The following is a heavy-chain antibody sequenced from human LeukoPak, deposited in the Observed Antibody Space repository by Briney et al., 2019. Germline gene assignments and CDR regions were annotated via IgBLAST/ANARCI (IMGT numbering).Heavy chain of an antibody. CDR1: GFTFSSYA. J-gene: IGHJ4*02. Sequence: GGSLRLSCAASGFTFSSYAMSWLRHAPGKGLEGVSAINGSGGSTYYADSVQGRLTISNDNSKNTLYLQMNSLRAEDTAVYYCAKSLENPQWLVPAGFDGRGPGILVTV. D-gene: IGHD6-19*01. V-gene: IGHV3-23*01. CDR3: AKSLENPQWLVPAGFDG. CDR2: INGSGGST.